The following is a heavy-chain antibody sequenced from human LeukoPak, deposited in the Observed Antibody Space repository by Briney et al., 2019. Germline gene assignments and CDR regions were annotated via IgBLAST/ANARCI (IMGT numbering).Heavy chain of an antibody. CDR1: GYTFTVYF. CDR2: IKANSGGT. V-gene: IGHV1-2*02. Sequence: ASVKVSCKASGYTFTVYFMHWVRQAPGQGLEWMGWIKANSGGTNYAQKFQGRVTMTRDTSISTAYMELSRLRSDDTAVYYCARELNYDSSGYYFDYWGQGTLVTVSS. CDR3: ARELNYDSSGYYFDY. D-gene: IGHD3-22*01. J-gene: IGHJ4*02.